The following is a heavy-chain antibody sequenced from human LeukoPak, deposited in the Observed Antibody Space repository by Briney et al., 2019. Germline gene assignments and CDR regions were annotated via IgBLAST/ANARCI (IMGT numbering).Heavy chain of an antibody. J-gene: IGHJ4*02. Sequence: PSETLSLTCTVSGGSISSYYWSWIRQPPGKGLEWIGYIYTSGSTNYNPSLKSRVTISVDTSKNQFSLKLSSVTAADTAVYYCARHASIVAAGILFDYWGQGTLVTVSS. CDR3: ARHASIVAAGILFDY. CDR1: GGSISSYY. D-gene: IGHD6-13*01. V-gene: IGHV4-4*09. CDR2: IYTSGST.